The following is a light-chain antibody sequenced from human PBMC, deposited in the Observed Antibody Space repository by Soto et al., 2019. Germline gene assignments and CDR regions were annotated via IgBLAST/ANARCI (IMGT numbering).Light chain of an antibody. CDR1: ESVSNY. J-gene: IGKJ5*01. V-gene: IGKV3-11*01. CDR2: DAS. CDR3: QQRSNWPPGMT. Sequence: ELVLTQSPATLSLSPGERATLSCRASESVSNYLAWYQQQPGQAPRLLIYDASNRATGIPARFSGSASGTDFTLTISSLEPEDFAVYYCQQRSNWPPGMTFGQGTRLEI.